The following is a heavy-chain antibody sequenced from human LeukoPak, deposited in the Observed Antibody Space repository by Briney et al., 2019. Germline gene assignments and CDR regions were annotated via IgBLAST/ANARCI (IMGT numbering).Heavy chain of an antibody. J-gene: IGHJ3*02. V-gene: IGHV3-48*04. CDR2: ISSSSSTI. Sequence: GGSLRLSCAASGFTFSSYAMNWVRQAPGKGLEWVSYISSSSSTIYYADSVEGRFTISRDNAKNSLHLQMNSLRAEDTAVYYCAKGSSRPPNAFDIWGQGTLVTVSS. D-gene: IGHD6-6*01. CDR1: GFTFSSYA. CDR3: AKGSSRPPNAFDI.